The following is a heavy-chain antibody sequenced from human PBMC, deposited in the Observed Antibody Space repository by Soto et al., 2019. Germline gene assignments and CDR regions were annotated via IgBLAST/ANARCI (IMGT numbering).Heavy chain of an antibody. CDR2: INHSGST. V-gene: IGHV4-34*01. CDR3: ARGGVVVHSTVTERSAFDY. CDR1: GGSFSGYY. Sequence: SETLSLTCAVYGGSFSGYYWSWIRQPPGKGLEWIGEINHSGSTNYNPSLKSRVTISVDTSKNQFSLKLSSVTAADTAVYYCARGGVVVHSTVTERSAFDYWGQGTLVTVSS. D-gene: IGHD2-15*01. J-gene: IGHJ4*02.